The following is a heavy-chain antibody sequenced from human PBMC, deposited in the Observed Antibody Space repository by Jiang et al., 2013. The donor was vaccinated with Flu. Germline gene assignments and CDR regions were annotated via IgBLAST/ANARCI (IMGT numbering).Heavy chain of an antibody. D-gene: IGHD3-10*01. CDR2: IKQDGSEK. V-gene: IGHV3-7*01. CDR3: ARDRGSGSHNDY. J-gene: IGHJ4*02. Sequence: SGGGLVQPGGSLRLSCVVSGFTFSSSWMSWVRQAPGKGLEWVANIKQDGSEKHYVDSVKGRFTISRDNAENSLYLQMNSLRAEDTAVYYCARDRGSGSHNDYWGQGTLVTVSS. CDR1: GFTFSSSW.